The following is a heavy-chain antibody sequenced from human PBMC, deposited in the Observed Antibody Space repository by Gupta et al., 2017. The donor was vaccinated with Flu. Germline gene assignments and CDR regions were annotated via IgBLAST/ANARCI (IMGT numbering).Heavy chain of an antibody. V-gene: IGHV3-11*01. CDR1: GFPFSYYY. CDR3: ARDCIWRRYFDY. Sequence: QVQLVESGGGLVKPGGSLRLSCAASGFPFSYYYMSWICQAPGTGLGWVSYISSSGSTIYYADSVKGRFTSSRDNAKNSLYLQMNSLRAEDTAVYYCARDCIWRRYFDYWGQGTLVTVSS. D-gene: IGHD1-1*01. J-gene: IGHJ4*02. CDR2: ISSSGSTI.